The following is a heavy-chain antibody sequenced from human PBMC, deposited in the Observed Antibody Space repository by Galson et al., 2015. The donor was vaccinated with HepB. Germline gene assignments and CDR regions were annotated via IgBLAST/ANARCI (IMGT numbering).Heavy chain of an antibody. CDR3: ARAALGWLDP. V-gene: IGHV3-11*01. CDR2: ISDSGSII. J-gene: IGHJ5*02. Sequence: SLRLSCAASGVSGVTFSDYYMSWIRQAPGKGLEWVSYISDSGSIIHYADSVKGRFTISRDNAKNSLYLQMNSLRVEDTAVYYCARAALGWLDPWGQGTLVTVSS. CDR1: GVSGVTFSDYY. D-gene: IGHD6-25*01.